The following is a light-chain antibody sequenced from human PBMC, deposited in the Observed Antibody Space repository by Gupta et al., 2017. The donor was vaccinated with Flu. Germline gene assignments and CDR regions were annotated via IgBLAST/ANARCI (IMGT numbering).Light chain of an antibody. Sequence: QSALTQPASVSGSPGQSITISCTGTSSDVGAYNYVSWYQQPPGKAPKLMIYEVNNRPSGVSNRFSGSKSGNTASLTISGLQAEDEADYYCSSYTSSSTDVVFGGGTKLTVL. CDR3: SSYTSSSTDVV. CDR2: EVN. J-gene: IGLJ2*01. V-gene: IGLV2-14*01. CDR1: SSDVGAYNY.